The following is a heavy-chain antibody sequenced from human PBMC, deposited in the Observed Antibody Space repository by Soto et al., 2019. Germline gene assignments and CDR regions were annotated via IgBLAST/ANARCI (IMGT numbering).Heavy chain of an antibody. CDR3: ARIAQESRNYDFWSGYYIPIDY. CDR2: IYYSGST. J-gene: IGHJ4*02. V-gene: IGHV4-31*03. Sequence: PSEALSLTCTVSGGSISSGGYYWSWIRQHPGKGLEWIGYIYYSGSTYYNPSLKSRVTISVDTSKNQFSLKLSSVTAADTAVYYCARIAQESRNYDFWSGYYIPIDYWGQGTLVTVSS. CDR1: GGSISSGGYY. D-gene: IGHD3-3*01.